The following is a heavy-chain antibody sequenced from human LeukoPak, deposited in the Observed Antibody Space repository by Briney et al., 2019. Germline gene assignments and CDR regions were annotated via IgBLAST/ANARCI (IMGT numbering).Heavy chain of an antibody. CDR1: GYSISSGYY. CDR3: ARGRDFWSGYSNWFDP. CDR2: IYHSGSI. J-gene: IGHJ5*02. V-gene: IGHV4-38-2*01. D-gene: IGHD3-3*01. Sequence: SETLSLTCAVSGYSISSGYYWGWIRQPPGKGLEWIGSIYHSGSIYYNPSLKSRVTISVDTSKNQFSLKLSSVTAADTAVYYCARGRDFWSGYSNWFDPWGQGTLVTVSS.